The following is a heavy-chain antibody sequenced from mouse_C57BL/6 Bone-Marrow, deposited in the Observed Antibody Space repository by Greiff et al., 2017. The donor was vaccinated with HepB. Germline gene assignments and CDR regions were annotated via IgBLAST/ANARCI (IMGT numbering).Heavy chain of an antibody. CDR3: ARSDDDADYYAMDY. J-gene: IGHJ4*01. Sequence: QVQLQQSGAELARPGASVKMSCKASGYTFTSYTMHWVKQRPGQGLEWIGYINPSSGYTKYNQKFKDKATLTADKSSSTAYMQLNSLTSEDSAVYYCARSDDDADYYAMDYWGQGTSVTVSS. CDR2: INPSSGYT. D-gene: IGHD2-4*01. CDR1: GYTFTSYT. V-gene: IGHV1-4*01.